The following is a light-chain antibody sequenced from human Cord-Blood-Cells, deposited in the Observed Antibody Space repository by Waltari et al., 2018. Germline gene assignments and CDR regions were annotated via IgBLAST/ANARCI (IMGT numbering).Light chain of an antibody. V-gene: IGKV1-39*01. CDR2: AAS. CDR1: QSISSY. Sequence: IQMIQSPSSLSASVGGRVTITCRASQSISSYLNWYQHKPGKAPKLLIYAASSLQSWVPSTFSGSGSGTDFTLTISSLQPEDFATYYCQQSYSTPIFTFGPGTKVDIK. CDR3: QQSYSTPIFT. J-gene: IGKJ3*01.